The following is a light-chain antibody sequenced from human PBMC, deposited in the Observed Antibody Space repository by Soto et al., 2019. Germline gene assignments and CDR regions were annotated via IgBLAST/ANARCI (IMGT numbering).Light chain of an antibody. V-gene: IGLV1-44*01. Sequence: QSVLTQPPSASGTPGQRVTISCSGSSSNIGSKSATWYQQLPGTAPKLLIYNNIERPSGVPDRFSGSTSGTSASLAISGLQSEDEADYYCGAWDVSLNAYGFGVGTKLTVL. CDR2: NNI. CDR1: SSNIGSKS. J-gene: IGLJ1*01. CDR3: GAWDVSLNAYG.